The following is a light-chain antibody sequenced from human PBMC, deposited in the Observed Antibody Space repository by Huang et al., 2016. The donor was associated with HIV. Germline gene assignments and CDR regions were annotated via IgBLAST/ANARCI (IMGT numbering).Light chain of an antibody. J-gene: IGKJ1*01. CDR3: QQYYSSPQT. CDR2: WAS. V-gene: IGKV4-1*01. Sequence: DIIMTQSPDSLAVSLGEWATLNCRSSQSVYSSSTSKDYMAWFQQKPGQPPRLLLFWASTREAGVPDRFSGGGSGTNFTLTIANLEAEDAAIYYCQQYYSSPQTFGQGTRVEVK. CDR1: QSVYSSSTSKDY.